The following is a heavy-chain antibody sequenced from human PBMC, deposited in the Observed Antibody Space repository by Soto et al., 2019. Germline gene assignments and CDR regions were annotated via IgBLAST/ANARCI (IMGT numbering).Heavy chain of an antibody. Sequence: PSETLSLTCTVFGGSISGYYWSWMRQPPGKGLEWIGYSYDSGSTNYNPSLKSRVTISVDTSKNQFSLKLTSVTAADTAVYYCARSDGRYWGQGTLVTV. CDR3: ARSDGRY. V-gene: IGHV4-59*01. CDR2: SYDSGST. J-gene: IGHJ4*02. CDR1: GGSISGYY.